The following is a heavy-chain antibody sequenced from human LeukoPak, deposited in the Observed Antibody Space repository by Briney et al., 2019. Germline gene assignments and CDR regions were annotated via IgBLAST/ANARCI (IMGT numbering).Heavy chain of an antibody. CDR1: GYTFTGYY. V-gene: IGHV1-2*02. CDR3: AWPQAVAGAFDI. Sequence: EASVKVSCTASGYTFTGYYMHWVRQAPGQGLEWMGWSNPNSGGTNYAQRFQGRVTMTRDTSISTAYMELSRLRSDDPAVYYCAWPQAVAGAFDIWGQGTMVTVYS. D-gene: IGHD6-19*01. CDR2: SNPNSGGT. J-gene: IGHJ3*02.